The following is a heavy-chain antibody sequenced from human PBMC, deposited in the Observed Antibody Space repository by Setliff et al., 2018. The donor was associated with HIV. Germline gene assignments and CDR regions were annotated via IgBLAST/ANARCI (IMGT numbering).Heavy chain of an antibody. V-gene: IGHV3-30*02. D-gene: IGHD4-17*01. CDR3: AKDLGGGSYGNWAYGMDV. Sequence: SLRLSCAASGFTFSSYGMHWVRQAPGKGLEWVAFIRYDGSNKYYADSVKGRFTISRDNSKNTLNLQMNSLRTEDTALYYCAKDLGGGSYGNWAYGMDVGGQGTTVTVSS. CDR1: GFTFSSYG. J-gene: IGHJ6*02. CDR2: IRYDGSNK.